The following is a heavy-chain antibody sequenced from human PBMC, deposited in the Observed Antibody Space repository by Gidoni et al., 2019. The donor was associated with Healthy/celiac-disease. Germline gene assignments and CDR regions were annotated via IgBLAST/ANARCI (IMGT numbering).Heavy chain of an antibody. J-gene: IGHJ5*02. Sequence: RFTISRDNAKNTLYLQMNSLRAEDTAVYYCARAYYDILTGLVWFDPWGQGTLVTVSS. D-gene: IGHD3-9*01. CDR3: ARAYYDILTGLVWFDP. V-gene: IGHV3-74*01.